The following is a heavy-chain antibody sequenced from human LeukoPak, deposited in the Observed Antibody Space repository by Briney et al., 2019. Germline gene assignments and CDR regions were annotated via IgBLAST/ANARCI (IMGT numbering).Heavy chain of an antibody. CDR3: ARDRAVAGTADMDY. J-gene: IGHJ4*02. CDR2: ISSSSSYT. V-gene: IGHV3-11*06. D-gene: IGHD6-19*01. CDR1: GFTFSDYY. Sequence: SGGSLRLSCAASGFTFSDYYMSWIRQAPGKGLEWVSYISSSSSYTNYADSAKGRFTISRDNAKTSLYLQMNSLRAEDTAVYYCARDRAVAGTADMDYWGQGTLVTVSS.